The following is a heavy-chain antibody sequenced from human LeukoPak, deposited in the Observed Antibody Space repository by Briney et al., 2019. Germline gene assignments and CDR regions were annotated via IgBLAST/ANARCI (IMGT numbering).Heavy chain of an antibody. CDR2: IYYSGST. CDR1: GGSISSYY. CDR3: AKAVAAVSLDS. D-gene: IGHD4-23*01. J-gene: IGHJ4*02. Sequence: SETLSLTCTVSGGSISSYYWSWIRQPPGKGLEWIGYIYYSGSTNYNPSLKSRVTISVDTSKNQFSLKVSSVTAADTAVYYCAKAVAAVSLDSWGQGTLVTVSS. V-gene: IGHV4-59*01.